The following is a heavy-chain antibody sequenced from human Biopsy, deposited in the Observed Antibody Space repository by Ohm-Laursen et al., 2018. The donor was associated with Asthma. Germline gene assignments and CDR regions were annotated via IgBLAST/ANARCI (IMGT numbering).Heavy chain of an antibody. Sequence: SLRLSCAASGFTFSNYAMHWVRQAPGKGLEWVALISYEGSNKHYAESVKGRITISRDNSKNTLYLQMNSLRAEDTAVYYRARSDDMGVWGQGTTVTVSS. CDR2: ISYEGSNK. V-gene: IGHV3-30*03. CDR1: GFTFSNYA. J-gene: IGHJ6*02. CDR3: ARSDDMGV.